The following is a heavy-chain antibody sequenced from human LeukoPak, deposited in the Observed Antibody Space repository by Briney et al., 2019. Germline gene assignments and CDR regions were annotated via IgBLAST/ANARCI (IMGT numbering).Heavy chain of an antibody. D-gene: IGHD2-8*01. V-gene: IGHV4-59*01. CDR3: ARASRGTNGVWYYYYYMDV. CDR1: GGSISSYY. Sequence: SETLSLTCTVSGGSISSYYWSWIRQPPGKGLEWIGYIYYSGSTNYNPSLKSRVTISVDTSKNQFSLKLSSVTAADTAVYYCARASRGTNGVWYYYYYMDVWGKGTTVTVSS. CDR2: IYYSGST. J-gene: IGHJ6*03.